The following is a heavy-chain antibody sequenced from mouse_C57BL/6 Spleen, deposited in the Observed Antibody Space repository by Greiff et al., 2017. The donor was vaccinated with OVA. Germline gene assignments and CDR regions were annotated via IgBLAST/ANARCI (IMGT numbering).Heavy chain of an antibody. J-gene: IGHJ2*01. CDR3: ARSSFDY. CDR2: IRNKANGYTT. V-gene: IGHV7-3*01. CDR1: GFPFTVSY. Sequence: EVQLVESGGGLVQPGGSRSLSWAVSGFPFTVSYMSGVRQPPGKALEWLGFIRNKANGYTTEYSASVKGRFTISRDNSQSILYLQMNALRAEDSATYYCARSSFDYWGQGTTLTVSS.